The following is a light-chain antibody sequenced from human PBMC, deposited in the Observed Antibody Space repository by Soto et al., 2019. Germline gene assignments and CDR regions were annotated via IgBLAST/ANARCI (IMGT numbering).Light chain of an antibody. CDR1: RSNIGAGYD. J-gene: IGLJ1*01. CDR3: QSYDSSLSGSYV. V-gene: IGLV1-40*01. Sequence: QSALTQPPSVSGAPGQRVTISCTGSRSNIGAGYDVHWYQQLPRTAPKLLIYGSSNRPSGVPDRFSGSKSGTSASLAITGLQAEDEADYYCQSYDSSLSGSYVFGTGTKLTVL. CDR2: GSS.